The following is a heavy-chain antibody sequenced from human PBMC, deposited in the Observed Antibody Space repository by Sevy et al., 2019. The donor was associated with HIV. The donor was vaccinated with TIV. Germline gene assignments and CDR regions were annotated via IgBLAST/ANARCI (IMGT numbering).Heavy chain of an antibody. CDR3: AKDLRPGKVVVAATFYFDY. D-gene: IGHD2-15*01. V-gene: IGHV3-23*01. CDR2: ISGSGGST. J-gene: IGHJ4*02. Sequence: GSLRLSCAASGFTFSSYAMSWVRQAPGKGLEWVSAISGSGGSTYYADSVKGRFTISRDNSKNTLYLQMNSLRAEDTAVYYCAKDLRPGKVVVAATFYFDYWGQGTLVTVSS. CDR1: GFTFSSYA.